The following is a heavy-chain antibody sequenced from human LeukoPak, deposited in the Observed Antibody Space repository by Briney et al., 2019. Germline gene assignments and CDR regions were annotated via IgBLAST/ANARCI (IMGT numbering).Heavy chain of an antibody. CDR2: INHSGGT. V-gene: IGHV4-34*01. J-gene: IGHJ5*02. CDR3: ASGAGYCSGGSCRTRFDP. CDR1: GGSFSGYY. D-gene: IGHD2-15*01. Sequence: PSETLSLTCAVYGGSFSGYYWSWIRQPPGKGLEWIGEINHSGGTNYNPSLKSRVTISVDTSKNQFSLKLSSVTAADTAVYYCASGAGYCSGGSCRTRFDPWGQGTLVTVSS.